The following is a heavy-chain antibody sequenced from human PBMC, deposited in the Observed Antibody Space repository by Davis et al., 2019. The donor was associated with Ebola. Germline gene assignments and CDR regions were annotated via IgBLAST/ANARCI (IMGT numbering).Heavy chain of an antibody. V-gene: IGHV1-46*01. J-gene: IGHJ4*02. D-gene: IGHD3-10*01. CDR3: ARGRYYYGSGSYQTYYFDY. Sequence: AASVKVSCKASGYTFTSYYMHWVRQAPGQGLEWMGIINPSGGSTSYAQKFQGRVTMTRNTSISTAYMELSSLRSEDTAVYYCARGRYYYGSGSYQTYYFDYWGQGTLVTVSS. CDR1: GYTFTSYY. CDR2: INPSGGST.